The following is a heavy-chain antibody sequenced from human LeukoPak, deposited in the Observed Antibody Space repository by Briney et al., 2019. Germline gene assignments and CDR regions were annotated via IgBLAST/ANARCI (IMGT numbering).Heavy chain of an antibody. CDR3: VRDRYSYGSATPFDY. CDR1: GYTFTSYY. Sequence: AASVKVSCKASGYTFTSYYMHWVRQAPGQGLEWMGIINPSGGSTSYAQKFQGRATMTRDTSTSTAYMELSSLRSEDTAVYYCVRDRYSYGSATPFDYWGQGTLVTVSS. CDR2: INPSGGST. D-gene: IGHD5-18*01. J-gene: IGHJ4*02. V-gene: IGHV1-46*01.